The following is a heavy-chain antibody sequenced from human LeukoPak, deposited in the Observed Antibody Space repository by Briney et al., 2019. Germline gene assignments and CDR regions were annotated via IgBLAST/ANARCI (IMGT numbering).Heavy chain of an antibody. J-gene: IGHJ4*02. V-gene: IGHV4-59*01. Sequence: SETLSLTCTVSGVSISSYYWSWIRQPPGKGLEWIGYIYYSGSTNYNPSLKSRVTISVDTSKNQFSLKLSSVTAADTAVYYCARDRGWFDYWGQGTLVTVSS. CDR1: GVSISSYY. CDR3: ARDRGWFDY. CDR2: IYYSGST. D-gene: IGHD2-15*01.